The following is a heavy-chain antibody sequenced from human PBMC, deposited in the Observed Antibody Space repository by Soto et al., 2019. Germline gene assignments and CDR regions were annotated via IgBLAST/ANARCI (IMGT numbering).Heavy chain of an antibody. Sequence: SETLSLTCTVSGGSVSSGSYYWSWIRQPPGKGLEWIGYIYYSGSTNYNPSLKSRVTISVDTSKNQFSLKLSSVTAADTAVYYCARDEVYGDYGGLDDWGKGTLVTVSS. J-gene: IGHJ4*02. CDR1: GGSVSSGSYY. V-gene: IGHV4-61*01. CDR3: ARDEVYGDYGGLDD. D-gene: IGHD4-17*01. CDR2: IYYSGST.